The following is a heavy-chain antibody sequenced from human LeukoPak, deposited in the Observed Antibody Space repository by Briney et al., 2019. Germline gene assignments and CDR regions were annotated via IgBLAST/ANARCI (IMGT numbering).Heavy chain of an antibody. V-gene: IGHV1-69*13. CDR3: ARVTNIAVAGPTHYFDY. CDR2: IIPIFGTA. J-gene: IGHJ4*02. CDR1: GYTFTSYG. D-gene: IGHD6-19*01. Sequence: GASVKVSCKASGYTFTSYGISWVRQAPGQGLEWMGGIIPIFGTANYAQKFQGRVTITADESTSTAYMELSSLRSEDTAVYYCARVTNIAVAGPTHYFDYWGQGTLVTVSS.